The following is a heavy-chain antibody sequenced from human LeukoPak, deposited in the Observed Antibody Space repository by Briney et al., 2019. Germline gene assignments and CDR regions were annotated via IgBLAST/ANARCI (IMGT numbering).Heavy chain of an antibody. D-gene: IGHD2-2*02. CDR3: ARDGRYCSSTSCYRYWFDP. CDR1: GGSFSGYY. J-gene: IGHJ5*02. Sequence: SETLSLTCAVYGGSFSGYYWSWIRQPPGKGLEWIGEINHSGSTNYNPSLKSRVTKSVDTSKNQFSLKLSSVTAADTAVYYCARDGRYCSSTSCYRYWFDPWGQGTLVTVSS. V-gene: IGHV4-34*01. CDR2: INHSGST.